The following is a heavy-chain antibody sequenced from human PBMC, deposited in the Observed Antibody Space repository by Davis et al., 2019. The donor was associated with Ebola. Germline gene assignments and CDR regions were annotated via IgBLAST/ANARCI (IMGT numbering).Heavy chain of an antibody. J-gene: IGHJ4*02. Sequence: PGGSLRLSCAASGFTFSSYAMSWVRQAPGKGLEWVSVISGSSGSTYYADSVKGRFTISRDNAKNSLYLQMNSLRAEDTAVYYCARDVGDFWSGYPIDYWGQGTLVTVSS. CDR2: ISGSSGST. CDR1: GFTFSSYA. V-gene: IGHV3-23*01. CDR3: ARDVGDFWSGYPIDY. D-gene: IGHD3-3*01.